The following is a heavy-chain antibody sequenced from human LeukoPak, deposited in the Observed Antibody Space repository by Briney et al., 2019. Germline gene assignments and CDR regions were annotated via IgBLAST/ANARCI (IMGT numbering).Heavy chain of an antibody. CDR3: TSWGDTTAEYFQR. D-gene: IGHD2-21*02. CDR1: GFTFSSYA. V-gene: IGHV3-7*01. CDR2: INPDGRDT. J-gene: IGHJ1*01. Sequence: GGSLRLSCAASGFTFSSYAMNWVRQAPGKGLEWVAHINPDGRDTYYVDSVKGRFTISRDNAQNSMYLQMNSLRVEDTAVYYCTSWGDTTAEYFQRWGQGTLVTVSS.